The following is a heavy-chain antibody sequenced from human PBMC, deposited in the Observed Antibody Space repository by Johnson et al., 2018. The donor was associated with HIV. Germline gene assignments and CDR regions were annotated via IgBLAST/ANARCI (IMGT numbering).Heavy chain of an antibody. J-gene: IGHJ3*02. CDR1: GFAVSKNY. D-gene: IGHD5-18*01. V-gene: IGHV3-23*04. CDR2: ISGSGGST. CDR3: AKNLGYSYGSPDAFDI. Sequence: VQLVESGGGLVQPGGSLRLSCAASGFAVSKNYLTWVHQAPGKGLELVSTISGSGGSTYYADSVKGQFTISRDNSKNTLYLQMNSLRAEDTAVYYCAKNLGYSYGSPDAFDIWGQGTMVTVSS.